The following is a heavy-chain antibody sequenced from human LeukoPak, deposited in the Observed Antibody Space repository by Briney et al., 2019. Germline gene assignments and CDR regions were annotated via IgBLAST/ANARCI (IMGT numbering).Heavy chain of an antibody. CDR1: GGTFSSYA. D-gene: IGHD1-7*01. CDR2: IIPIFGTA. CDR3: AREPAGPLELRSRRAFDI. J-gene: IGHJ3*02. V-gene: IGHV1-69*05. Sequence: SVKVSCKASGGTFSSYAISWVRQAPGQGLEWMGRIIPIFGTANYAQKFQGRVTITTDESTSTAYMELSSLRSEDTAVYYCAREPAGPLELRSRRAFDIWGQGTMVTASS.